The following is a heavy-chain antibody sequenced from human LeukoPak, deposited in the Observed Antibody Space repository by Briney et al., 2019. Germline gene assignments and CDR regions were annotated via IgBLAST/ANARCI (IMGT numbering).Heavy chain of an antibody. CDR1: GFTFSSYA. V-gene: IGHV3-30*01. CDR3: ARGTSSSQDYILTGYTH. CDR2: ISYDGSNK. D-gene: IGHD3-9*01. Sequence: GGSLRLSCAASGFTFSSYAMHWVRQAPGEGLEWVAVISYDGSNKYYADSVKGRFTISRDNSKNTLYLQMNSLRAEDTAVYYCARGTSSSQDYILTGYTHWGQGTLVTVSS. J-gene: IGHJ4*02.